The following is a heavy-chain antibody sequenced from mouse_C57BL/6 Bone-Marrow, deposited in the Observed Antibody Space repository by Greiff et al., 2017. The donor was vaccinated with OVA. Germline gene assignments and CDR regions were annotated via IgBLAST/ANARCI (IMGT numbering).Heavy chain of an antibody. CDR2: ISSGGDYI. J-gene: IGHJ2*01. V-gene: IGHV5-9-1*02. CDR1: GFTFSSYA. D-gene: IGHD1-1*01. CDR3: TRDYGSSYDYFDY. Sequence: EVKVVESGEGLVKPGGSLKLSCAASGFTFSSYAMSWVRQTPDKRLEWVAYISSGGDYIYYADTVKGRFTISRDNARNTLYLQMSSLKSEDTAMYYCTRDYGSSYDYFDYWGQGTTLTVSS.